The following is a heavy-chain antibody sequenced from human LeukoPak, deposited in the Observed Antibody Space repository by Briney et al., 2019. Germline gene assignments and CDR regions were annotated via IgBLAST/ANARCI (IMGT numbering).Heavy chain of an antibody. D-gene: IGHD1-26*01. CDR1: GGSFSGYY. J-gene: IGHJ4*02. Sequence: PSETLSLTCAVYGGSFSGYYWSWIRQPPGKGLEWIGEINHSGSTNYNPSLKSRVTISVDTSKNQFSLKLSSATAADTAVYYCARGPNSGYFDYWGQGTLVTVSS. CDR2: INHSGST. V-gene: IGHV4-34*01. CDR3: ARGPNSGYFDY.